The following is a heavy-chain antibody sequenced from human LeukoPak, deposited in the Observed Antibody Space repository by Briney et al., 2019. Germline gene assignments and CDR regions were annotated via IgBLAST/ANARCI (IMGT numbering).Heavy chain of an antibody. V-gene: IGHV3-23*01. J-gene: IGHJ4*02. Sequence: GGSLRLSCAASGFTFSTFVMSWVRQAPGKGLEWVSTIYDGGVYTYCADSVKGRFTISRGDSEDTLYLQMSSLRVEDTAKYYCVKGHWADDWGQGTLVTVSS. CDR1: GFTFSTFV. D-gene: IGHD7-27*01. CDR3: VKGHWADD. CDR2: IYDGGVYT.